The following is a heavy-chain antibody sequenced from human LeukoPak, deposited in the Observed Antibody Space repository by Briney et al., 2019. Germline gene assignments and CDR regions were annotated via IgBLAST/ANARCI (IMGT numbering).Heavy chain of an antibody. CDR3: ARGVVVTAADVHFDF. V-gene: IGHV1-46*01. CDR2: INPSGGRT. CDR1: GYIFTSYY. Sequence: ASVKVSCKAPGYIFTSYYMHWVRQAPGQGLEWMGIINPSGGRTSYAQKFQGRVTMTRDTSTSTVYMDLSSLRSEDTAVYYCARGVVVTAADVHFDFWGQGTLVTVSS. J-gene: IGHJ4*02. D-gene: IGHD2-21*02.